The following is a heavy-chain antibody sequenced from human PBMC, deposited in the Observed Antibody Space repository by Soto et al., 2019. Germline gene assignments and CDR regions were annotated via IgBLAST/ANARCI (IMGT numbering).Heavy chain of an antibody. CDR2: ISYDGSNK. D-gene: IGHD3-16*01. J-gene: IGHJ4*02. CDR3: AKDGGEGAQLFDY. V-gene: IGHV3-30*18. CDR1: GFTFSSYG. Sequence: GGSLRLSCAASGFTFSSYGMHWVRQAPGKGLEWVAVISYDGSNKYYADSVKGRFTISRDNSKNTLYLQMNSLRAEDTAVYYCAKDGGEGAQLFDYWGQGTLVTVSS.